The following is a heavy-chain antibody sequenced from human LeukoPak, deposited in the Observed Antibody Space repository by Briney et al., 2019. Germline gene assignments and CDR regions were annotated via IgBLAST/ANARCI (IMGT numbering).Heavy chain of an antibody. Sequence: PGGSLRLSCAASGFTVSSDYMSWVRQAPGKGLEWVSVIYSGGSTYYADSVKGRFTISRDNSKNTLYLQMNSLRVEDTAVYYCAKDQKSKSSSSNYYYYYMDVWGKGTTVTVSS. CDR3: AKDQKSKSSSSNYYYYYMDV. J-gene: IGHJ6*03. V-gene: IGHV3-53*05. D-gene: IGHD6-6*01. CDR1: GFTVSSDY. CDR2: IYSGGST.